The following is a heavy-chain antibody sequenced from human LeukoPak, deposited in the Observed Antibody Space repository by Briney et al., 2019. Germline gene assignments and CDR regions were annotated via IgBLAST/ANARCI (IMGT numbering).Heavy chain of an antibody. J-gene: IGHJ5*02. CDR1: GGSISSSSYY. Sequence: SETLSLTCIVSGGSISSSSYYWGWIRQPPGKGLEWIGSMYYSGSTYYNPSLKSRVTISVDTSKNQFSLKLSSVTAADTAVYYCARGDYYDSSGYPLTWFDPWGQGTLVTVSS. D-gene: IGHD3-22*01. CDR2: MYYSGST. CDR3: ARGDYYDSSGYPLTWFDP. V-gene: IGHV4-39*07.